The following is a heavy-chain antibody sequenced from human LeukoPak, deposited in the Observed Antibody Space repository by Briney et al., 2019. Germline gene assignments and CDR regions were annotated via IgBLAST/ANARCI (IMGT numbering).Heavy chain of an antibody. CDR1: GFTFSSYA. J-gene: IGHJ4*02. V-gene: IGHV3-23*01. D-gene: IGHD6-13*01. Sequence: GGSLRLSCAASGFTFSSYAMSWVRQAPGKELEWVSAISGSGGSTYYADSVKGRFTISRDNSKNTLYLQMNSLRAEDTAVYYCAKSQLLIAAAGLDYWGQGTLVTVSS. CDR2: ISGSGGST. CDR3: AKSQLLIAAAGLDY.